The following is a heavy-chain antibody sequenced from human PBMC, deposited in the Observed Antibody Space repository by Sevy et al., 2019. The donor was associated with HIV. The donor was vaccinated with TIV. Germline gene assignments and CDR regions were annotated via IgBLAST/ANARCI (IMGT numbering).Heavy chain of an antibody. Sequence: GGSLRLSCAASGFTFSSYAMSWVRQAPGKGLEWVSAISGSGGSTYYADSVKRRFTISRDNSKNTLYLQMNSLRAEDTAVYYCAKLPAYEYVWGSYRYTGGYYYYMDVWGKGTTVTVSS. CDR2: ISGSGGST. J-gene: IGHJ6*03. CDR1: GFTFSSYA. V-gene: IGHV3-23*01. CDR3: AKLPAYEYVWGSYRYTGGYYYYMDV. D-gene: IGHD3-16*02.